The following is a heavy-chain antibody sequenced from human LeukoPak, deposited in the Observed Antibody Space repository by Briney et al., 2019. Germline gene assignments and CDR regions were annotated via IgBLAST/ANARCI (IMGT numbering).Heavy chain of an antibody. D-gene: IGHD3-10*01. J-gene: IGHJ2*01. CDR3: AKSTYYYGSGEGSNYWYFDL. CDR2: LNSSGGST. V-gene: IGHV1-46*01. CDR1: GYIFTDYY. Sequence: ASVKVSCKTSGYIFTDYYIHWVRQAPGQGLEWMGVLNSSGGSTTYAQKFQGRITMTRDASTSTVYMELRSLRSEDTAVYYCAKSTYYYGSGEGSNYWYFDLWGRGTLVTVSS.